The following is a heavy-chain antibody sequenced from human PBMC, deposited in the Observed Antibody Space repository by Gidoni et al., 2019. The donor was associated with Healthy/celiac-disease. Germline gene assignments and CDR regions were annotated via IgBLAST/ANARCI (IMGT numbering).Heavy chain of an antibody. CDR1: GFTFSDYY. J-gene: IGHJ4*02. V-gene: IGHV3-11*05. CDR2: ISSSSSYT. CDR3: ARDRPWFGEEGYFDY. D-gene: IGHD3-10*01. Sequence: QVQLVESGGGLVKPGGSLRLSCAASGFTFSDYYMSWIRQAPGKGLEWVSYISSSSSYTNYADSVKGRFTISRDNAKNSLYLQMNSLRAEDTAVYYCARDRPWFGEEGYFDYWGQGTLVTVSS.